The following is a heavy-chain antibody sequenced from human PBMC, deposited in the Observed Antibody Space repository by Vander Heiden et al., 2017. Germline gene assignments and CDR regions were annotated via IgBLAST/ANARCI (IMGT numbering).Heavy chain of an antibody. CDR2: IKSKAEGGAT. J-gene: IGHJ3*02. D-gene: IGHD1-26*01. CDR3: TTGGSYSAFDI. Sequence: EVRLVEPGGAWVKPGGPLGLSCEVLVHTFTNAWMNWVRQAPGKGLEWVGRIKSKAEGGATDYAAPVKGRFTISRDDSENTVYLQMNSLKSEDTAVYYCTTGGSYSAFDIWGQGTMVTVSS. CDR1: VHTFTNAW. V-gene: IGHV3-15*07.